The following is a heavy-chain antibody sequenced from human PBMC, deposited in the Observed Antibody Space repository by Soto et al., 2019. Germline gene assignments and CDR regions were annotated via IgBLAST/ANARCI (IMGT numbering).Heavy chain of an antibody. CDR2: ISGSGDST. D-gene: IGHD5-12*01. V-gene: IGHV3-23*01. J-gene: IGHJ4*02. CDR1: GFTFSSYA. Sequence: EVQLLESGGGLVQPGGSLRLSCAASGFTFSSYAMSWVRQAPGKGLEWVSVISGSGDSTYYADSVKGRFTISRDNSKNTLYLQMNSLRAEDTAVYYCARDGSDDGFAYWGQGTLVTVSS. CDR3: ARDGSDDGFAY.